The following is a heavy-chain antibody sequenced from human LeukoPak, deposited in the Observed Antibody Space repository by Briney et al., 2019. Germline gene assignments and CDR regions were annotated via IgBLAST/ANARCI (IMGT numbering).Heavy chain of an antibody. Sequence: GGSLRLSCAASGFTFSSYGMSWVRPAPGKGLEWVANIKQDGSEKYYVDSVKGRFTISRDNAKNSLYLQMNSLRAEDTAVYYCARGGYSGYDYIDYWGQGTLVTVSS. V-gene: IGHV3-7*02. J-gene: IGHJ4*02. CDR3: ARGGYSGYDYIDY. CDR2: IKQDGSEK. D-gene: IGHD5-12*01. CDR1: GFTFSSYG.